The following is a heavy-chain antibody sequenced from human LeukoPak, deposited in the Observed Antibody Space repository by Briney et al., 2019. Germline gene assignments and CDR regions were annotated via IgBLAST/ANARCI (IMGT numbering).Heavy chain of an antibody. J-gene: IGHJ6*02. Sequence: GGSLRLSCAASGFTFSSYAMSWVRQTPGKGLEWVSAISGSGGSTYYADSVKGRFTISRDNSKNTLYLQMNSLRAEDTAVYYCAKGPMYYYDSSGYYVYYYYGMDVWGQGTTVTVSS. CDR3: AKGPMYYYDSSGYYVYYYYGMDV. CDR1: GFTFSSYA. CDR2: ISGSGGST. D-gene: IGHD3-22*01. V-gene: IGHV3-23*01.